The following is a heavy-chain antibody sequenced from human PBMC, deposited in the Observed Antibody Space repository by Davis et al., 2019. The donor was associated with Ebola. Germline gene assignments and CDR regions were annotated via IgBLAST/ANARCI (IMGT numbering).Heavy chain of an antibody. CDR1: GTSISSYY. D-gene: IGHD4-17*01. CDR2: IYYSGTT. CDR3: ARGNYGDYIVLYYYNMDV. Sequence: SETLSLTCTVSGTSISSYYWSWIRQPPGKGLEWIGYIYYSGTTNYNPSLESRVTISVDTSKNQFSLKLSSVTAADTAVYYCARGNYGDYIVLYYYNMDVWGQGTTVTVSS. V-gene: IGHV4-59*01. J-gene: IGHJ6*02.